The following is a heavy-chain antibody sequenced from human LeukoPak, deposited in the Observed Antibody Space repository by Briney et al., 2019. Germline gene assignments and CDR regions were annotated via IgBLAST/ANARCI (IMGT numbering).Heavy chain of an antibody. Sequence: AAVTVSCKPSDCTFTVYYMHWVRQAPGKGIEWMGWINPNSGGTNYAQKFQGRVTMTRDTSISTAYMELSRLRSDDTAVYYCARGVTKDFQYWGQGTLVTVSS. CDR1: DCTFTVYY. CDR3: ARGVTKDFQY. CDR2: INPNSGGT. D-gene: IGHD4-17*01. J-gene: IGHJ1*01. V-gene: IGHV1-2*02.